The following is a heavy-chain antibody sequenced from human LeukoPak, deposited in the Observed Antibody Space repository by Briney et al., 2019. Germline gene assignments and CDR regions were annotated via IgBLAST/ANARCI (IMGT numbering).Heavy chain of an antibody. V-gene: IGHV1-69*01. CDR2: IIPIFGTA. CDR1: GGTFSSYA. D-gene: IGHD3-3*01. CDR3: ARLRSRDFGVVIIPPNFGVYYYMDV. J-gene: IGHJ6*03. Sequence: SVKVSCKASGGTFSSYAISWMRHAPGQGLEWMGGIIPIFGTANYAQKFQGRVTITADESTSTAYMELSSLRSEDTAVYYCARLRSRDFGVVIIPPNFGVYYYMDVWGKGTTVTVSS.